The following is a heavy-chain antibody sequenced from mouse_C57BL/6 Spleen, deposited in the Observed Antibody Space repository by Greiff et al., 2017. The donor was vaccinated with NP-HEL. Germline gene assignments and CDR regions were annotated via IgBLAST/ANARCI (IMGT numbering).Heavy chain of an antibody. D-gene: IGHD1-1*01. CDR3: TRSHTVPFAY. Sequence: QVQLQQSGAELVRPGASVTLSCKASGYTFTDYEMHWVKQTPVHGLEWIGAIDPETGGTAYNQKFKGKAILTADKSSSTAYMELRSLTSEDSAVYYCTRSHTVPFAYWGQGTLVTVSA. J-gene: IGHJ3*01. CDR1: GYTFTDYE. V-gene: IGHV1-15*01. CDR2: IDPETGGT.